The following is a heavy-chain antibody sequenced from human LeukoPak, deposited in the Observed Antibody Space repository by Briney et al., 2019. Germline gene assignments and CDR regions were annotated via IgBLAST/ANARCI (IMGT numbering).Heavy chain of an antibody. CDR2: MNPNSGNT. Sequence: ASVKVSCKASGYTSTSYDINWVRQATGQGLEWMGWMNPNSGNTGYAQKFQGRVTITRNTSISTAYMELSSLRSEDTAVYYCARGSQWLGAFDIWGQGTMVTVSS. D-gene: IGHD6-19*01. J-gene: IGHJ3*02. V-gene: IGHV1-8*03. CDR1: GYTSTSYD. CDR3: ARGSQWLGAFDI.